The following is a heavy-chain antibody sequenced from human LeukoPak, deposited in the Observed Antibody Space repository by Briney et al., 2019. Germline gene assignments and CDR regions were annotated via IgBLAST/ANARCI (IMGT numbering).Heavy chain of an antibody. CDR1: GGSISSSSYY. CDR2: IYYSGST. Sequence: SETLSLTCTVSGGSISSSSYYWGWIRQPPGKGLEWIGSIYYSGSTYYNPSLKSRVTMSVDTSKNQFSLKLSSVTAADTAVYYCARDQPFWFDPWGQGTLVTVSS. CDR3: ARDQPFWFDP. J-gene: IGHJ5*02. V-gene: IGHV4-39*07.